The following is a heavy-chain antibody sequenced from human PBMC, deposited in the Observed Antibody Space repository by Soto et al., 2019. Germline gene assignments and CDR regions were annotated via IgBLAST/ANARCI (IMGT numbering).Heavy chain of an antibody. CDR2: IYYSGST. J-gene: IGHJ6*02. V-gene: IGHV4-31*03. Sequence: TLSLTCTVSGGSISIGGYYWSWIRQHPGKGLEWIGYIYYSGSTYYNPSLKSRVTISVDTSKNQFSLKLSSVTAADTAVYYCARXRHTYSNYCMDYYYYYGMDVWGQGTTVTVSS. CDR3: ARXRHTYSNYCMDYYYYYGMDV. CDR1: GGSISIGGYY. D-gene: IGHD4-4*01.